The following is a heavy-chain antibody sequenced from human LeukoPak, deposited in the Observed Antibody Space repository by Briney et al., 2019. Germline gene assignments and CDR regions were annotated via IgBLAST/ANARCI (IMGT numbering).Heavy chain of an antibody. D-gene: IGHD2-15*01. CDR2: FYGGDSDT. V-gene: IGHV5-51*01. CDR3: ARARGCSGGTCYADY. CDR1: GSSFKACW. Sequence: RGEPLNISGKRPGSSFKACWIGWLRHLHGKGLDWMGIFYGGDSDTRYSPSFQGQVTISADKSISTAYLQWSSLKASDTAMYYCARARGCSGGTCYADYWGQGTLVTVSS. J-gene: IGHJ4*02.